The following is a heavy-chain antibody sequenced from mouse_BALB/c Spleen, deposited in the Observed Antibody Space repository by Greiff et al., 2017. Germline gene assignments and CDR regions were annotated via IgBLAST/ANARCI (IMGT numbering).Heavy chain of an antibody. CDR2: ISYDGSN. CDR3: ARDGRFAY. Sequence: EVKLVESGPGLVKPSQSLSLTCSVTGYSITSGYYWNWIRQFPGNKLEWMGYISYDGSNNYNPSLKNRISITRDTSKNQFFLKLNSVTTEDTATYYCARDGRFAYWGQGTLVTVSA. CDR1: GYSITSGYY. V-gene: IGHV3-6*02. J-gene: IGHJ3*01.